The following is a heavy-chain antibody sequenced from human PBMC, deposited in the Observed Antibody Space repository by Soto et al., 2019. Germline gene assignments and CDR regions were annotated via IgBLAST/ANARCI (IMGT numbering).Heavy chain of an antibody. V-gene: IGHV1-3*01. CDR2: INVGNGNT. CDR3: AKRNGRYFDY. D-gene: IGHD2-8*01. CDR1: GYTFTSHA. Sequence: QVQLVQSGTEVKKSGASMKISCKASGYTFTSHAVHWVRQAPGQRLEWIGWINVGNGNTKYSQTFQGRVTITRDTSANTAYMELSSLGSEDTAVYYCAKRNGRYFDYWGQGTLVTVSS. J-gene: IGHJ4*02.